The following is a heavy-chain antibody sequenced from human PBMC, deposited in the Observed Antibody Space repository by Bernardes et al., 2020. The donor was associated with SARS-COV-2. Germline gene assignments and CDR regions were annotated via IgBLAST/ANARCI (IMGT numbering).Heavy chain of an antibody. D-gene: IGHD3-10*01. V-gene: IGHV3-66*04. Sequence: GGSLRLSCAASGLTVSDNYMTWVRQAPGKGLEWVALMYSGGSTYYADSVKGRFTVSRDNSKNTLYLQMNSLRAEDTAVYYCATRSSGSLNWFDPWGQGTLVTVSS. J-gene: IGHJ5*02. CDR1: GLTVSDNY. CDR2: MYSGGST. CDR3: ATRSSGSLNWFDP.